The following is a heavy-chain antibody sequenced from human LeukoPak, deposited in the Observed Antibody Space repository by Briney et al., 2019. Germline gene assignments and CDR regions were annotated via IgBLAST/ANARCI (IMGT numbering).Heavy chain of an antibody. CDR3: ASPPIVWTYGGGYDPLGY. Sequence: ASVKVSCKASGYTFTGYYMHWVRQAPGQGLEWMGWINPNSGGTKYAQKFQGRVTMASETSISTAYMELSRLRSDDPAVYYCASPPIVWTYGGGYDPLGYWGQGTLVTVSS. CDR1: GYTFTGYY. CDR2: INPNSGGT. J-gene: IGHJ4*02. V-gene: IGHV1-2*02. D-gene: IGHD3-9*01.